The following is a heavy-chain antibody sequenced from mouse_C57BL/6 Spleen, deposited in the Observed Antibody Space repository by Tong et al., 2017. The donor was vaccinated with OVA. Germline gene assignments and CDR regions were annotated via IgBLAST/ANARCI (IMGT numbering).Heavy chain of an antibody. CDR2: INPYNGGT. V-gene: IGHV1-19*01. CDR1: GYTFTDYY. J-gene: IGHJ4*01. CDR3: ARVGITTVVGAMDY. D-gene: IGHD1-1*01. Sequence: EVQLQESGPVLVKPWASVKMSCKASGYTFTDYYMNWVKQSHGKSLEWIGVINPYNGGTSYNQKFKGKATLTVDKSSSTAYMELNSLTSEDSAVYYCARVGITTVVGAMDYWGQGTSVTVSS.